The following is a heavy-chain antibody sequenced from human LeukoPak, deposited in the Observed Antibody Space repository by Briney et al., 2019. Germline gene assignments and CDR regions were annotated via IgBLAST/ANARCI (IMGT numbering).Heavy chain of an antibody. V-gene: IGHV3-30*18. CDR3: AKSRDYYDSSDLFDY. D-gene: IGHD3-22*01. CDR2: ISYDGSNK. J-gene: IGHJ4*02. Sequence: QSGGSLRLSCAASGFTFSSYGMHWVRQAPGKGLEWVAVISYDGSNKYYADSVKGRFTISRDNSKNTLYLQMNSLRAEDTAVYYCAKSRDYYDSSDLFDYWGQGTLVTVSS. CDR1: GFTFSSYG.